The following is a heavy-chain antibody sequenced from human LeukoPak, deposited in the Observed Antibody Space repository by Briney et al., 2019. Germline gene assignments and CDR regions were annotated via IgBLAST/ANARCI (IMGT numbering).Heavy chain of an antibody. V-gene: IGHV4-4*09. CDR2: IYTSGST. CDR3: ARLGQRLLGWFDP. CDR1: GGSISSYY. D-gene: IGHD6-25*01. Sequence: PSETLSLTCTVSGGSISSYYWSWIRQPPGKGLEWIGYIYTSGSTNYNPSLKSRVTISVDTSKNQFSLKLSPVTAADTAVYYCARLGQRLLGWFDPWGQGTLVTVSS. J-gene: IGHJ5*02.